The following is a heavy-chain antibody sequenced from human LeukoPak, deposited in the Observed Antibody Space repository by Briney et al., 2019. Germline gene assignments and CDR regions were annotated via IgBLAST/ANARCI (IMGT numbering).Heavy chain of an antibody. CDR3: ARAPNRVRGSSRVLDM. D-gene: IGHD1-26*01. Sequence: SETLSLTCAVYGGSFSGYYWSWIRQPPGKGLEWIGEINHSGSTNYNPSLKSRVTISVDTSKNQFSLKLSSVTAADTAVYYCARAPNRVRGSSRVLDMWGQETRVSVS. CDR2: INHSGST. J-gene: IGHJ3*02. V-gene: IGHV4-34*01. CDR1: GGSFSGYY.